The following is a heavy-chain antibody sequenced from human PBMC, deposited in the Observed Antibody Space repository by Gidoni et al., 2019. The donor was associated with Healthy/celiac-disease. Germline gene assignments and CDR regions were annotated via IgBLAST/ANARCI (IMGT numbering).Heavy chain of an antibody. CDR2: IYHSGST. CDR3: ARAFSYYYDSSGYYFPGR. D-gene: IGHD3-22*01. V-gene: IGHV4-38-2*01. CDR1: GYSISSGYY. J-gene: IGHJ4*02. Sequence: QVQLQESGPGLVKLSETLSLTCAVSGYSISSGYYWGWIQQPPGKGLEWIGSIYHSGSTYYNPSLKSRVTISVDTSKNQFSLKLSSVTAADTAVYYCARAFSYYYDSSGYYFPGRWGQGTLVTVSS.